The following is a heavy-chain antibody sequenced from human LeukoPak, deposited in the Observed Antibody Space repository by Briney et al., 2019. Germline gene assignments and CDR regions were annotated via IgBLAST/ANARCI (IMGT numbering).Heavy chain of an antibody. V-gene: IGHV4-30-2*03. CDR1: GGSISSGGYY. J-gene: IGHJ5*02. Sequence: ASETLSLTCTVSGGSISSGGYYWSWIRQPPGKGLEWIGYIYHSGSTYYNPSLKSRVTMSVDTSKNQFSLKLSSVTAADTAVYYCARLPTGFPNWIDPWGQGTLVTVSS. D-gene: IGHD3-9*01. CDR3: ARLPTGFPNWIDP. CDR2: IYHSGST.